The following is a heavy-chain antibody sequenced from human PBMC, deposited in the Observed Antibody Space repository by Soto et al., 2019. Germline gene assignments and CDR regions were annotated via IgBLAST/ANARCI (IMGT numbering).Heavy chain of an antibody. CDR1: GGSISTYY. V-gene: IGHV4-59*01. D-gene: IGHD3-10*01. Sequence: SETLSLTCTVSGGSISTYYWSWIRQPPGKGLEWIGYIYYSGSTNYNPSLKSRVTISVDTSKNQFSLKLSSVTAADTAVYYCARAPPDPGLLWVGGGENTFDIWGQGTMVTVSS. J-gene: IGHJ3*02. CDR2: IYYSGST. CDR3: ARAPPDPGLLWVGGGENTFDI.